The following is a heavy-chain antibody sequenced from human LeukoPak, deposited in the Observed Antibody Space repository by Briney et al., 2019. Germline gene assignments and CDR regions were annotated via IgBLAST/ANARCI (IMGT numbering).Heavy chain of an antibody. CDR2: IYYSGST. Sequence: PSETLSLTCAVYGGSFSSYYWSWIRQPPGKGLEWIGYIYYSGSTNYNPSLKSRVTISVDTSKNQFSLKLSSVTAADTAVYYCARVPGRSSSWTLDYWGQGTLVTVSS. V-gene: IGHV4-59*01. J-gene: IGHJ4*02. D-gene: IGHD6-13*01. CDR3: ARVPGRSSSWTLDY. CDR1: GGSFSSYY.